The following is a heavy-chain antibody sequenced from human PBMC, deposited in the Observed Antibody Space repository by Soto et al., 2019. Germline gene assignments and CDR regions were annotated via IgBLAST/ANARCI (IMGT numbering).Heavy chain of an antibody. V-gene: IGHV4-34*01. Sequence: SETLSLTCAVYGGSFSGYYWSWIRQPPGKGLEWIGEINHSGSTNYNPSLKGRVTISVDTSKNQFSLKLSSVTAADTAVYYCARGPEAPHYDILTGYYQDYWGQGTLVTVSS. CDR2: INHSGST. CDR1: GGSFSGYY. D-gene: IGHD3-9*01. CDR3: ARGPEAPHYDILTGYYQDY. J-gene: IGHJ4*02.